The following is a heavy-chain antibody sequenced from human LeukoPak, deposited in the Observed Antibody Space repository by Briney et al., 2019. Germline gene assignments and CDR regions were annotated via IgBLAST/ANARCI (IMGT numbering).Heavy chain of an antibody. CDR1: GFSFSESW. Sequence: GGSLRLSCAASGFSFSESWMSWVRQAPEKGLERVAAIKDDGSEKDYVDSVKGRFTISRDNAKNSLYLQMNSLRVEDTAVYHCATYSNWVAGDVWGQGTTVSVSS. D-gene: IGHD6-13*01. J-gene: IGHJ6*02. CDR2: IKDDGSEK. V-gene: IGHV3-7*01. CDR3: ATYSNWVAGDV.